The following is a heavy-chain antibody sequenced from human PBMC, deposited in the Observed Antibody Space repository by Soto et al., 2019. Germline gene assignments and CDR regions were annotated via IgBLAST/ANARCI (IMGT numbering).Heavy chain of an antibody. CDR2: MNPNSGNT. CDR3: ARMGYSGYDYYYYYGMDV. Sequence: ASVKVSCKASGYTFTSYDINWVRQTTGQGLEWMGWMNPNSGNTGYAQKFQGRVTMTRNTSISTAYMELSSLRSEDTAVYYCARMGYSGYDYYYYYGMDVWGQGTTVTVSS. D-gene: IGHD5-12*01. J-gene: IGHJ6*02. CDR1: GYTFTSYD. V-gene: IGHV1-8*01.